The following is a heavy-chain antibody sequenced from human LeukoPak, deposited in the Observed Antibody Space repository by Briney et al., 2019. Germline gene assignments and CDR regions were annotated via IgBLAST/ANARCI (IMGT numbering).Heavy chain of an antibody. CDR1: GFTVSSNY. Sequence: GGSLRLSCAASGFTVSSNYMSWVRQAPGKGLEWVSVIYSGGSTYYADSVKGRFTISRDNSKNTLYLQMNSLRAEDTAVYYCARDYYDSSGYTPWGQGTLVTVSS. CDR2: IYSGGST. J-gene: IGHJ5*02. CDR3: ARDYYDSSGYTP. D-gene: IGHD3-22*01. V-gene: IGHV3-66*01.